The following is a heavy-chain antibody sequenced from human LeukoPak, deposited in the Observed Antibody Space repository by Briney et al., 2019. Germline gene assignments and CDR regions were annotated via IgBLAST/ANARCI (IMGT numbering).Heavy chain of an antibody. CDR1: GGSISSYY. Sequence: SETLSLTCTVSGGSISSYYWSWIRQPPGKGLEWIGYIYYSESSNYNPSLKSRVIISGDTSKNQVSLKLSSVTAADTAVYYCARANRYDLYFDYWGQGTLVTVSS. D-gene: IGHD5-12*01. CDR2: IYYSESS. J-gene: IGHJ4*02. V-gene: IGHV4-59*01. CDR3: ARANRYDLYFDY.